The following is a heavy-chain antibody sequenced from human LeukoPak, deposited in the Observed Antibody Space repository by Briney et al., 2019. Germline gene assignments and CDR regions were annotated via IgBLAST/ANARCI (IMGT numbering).Heavy chain of an antibody. D-gene: IGHD4-17*01. J-gene: IGHJ4*02. CDR2: ISGSGGST. Sequence: GGSLRLSCAASGFTFSSYAMSWVRQAPGKGLEWVSAISGSGGSTYYADSVKGRFTISRDNSKNTLYLQMNSLRAEDTAVYYCAKDAISMTTVTPFDYWGQGTLVPSPQ. CDR3: AKDAISMTTVTPFDY. CDR1: GFTFSSYA. V-gene: IGHV3-23*01.